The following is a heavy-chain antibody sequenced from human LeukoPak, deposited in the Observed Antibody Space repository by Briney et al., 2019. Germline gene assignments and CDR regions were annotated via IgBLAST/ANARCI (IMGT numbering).Heavy chain of an antibody. Sequence: GGSLRLSCAASGFIVSSNYMSWVRQPPGKGLDWVSVIYTRGMTNYADSVKGRFTISRDESKNTLYLQMNSLRSEDTALYYCARGSLYDSQVFDSWGQGTPVTVSS. V-gene: IGHV3-53*03. D-gene: IGHD5/OR15-5a*01. CDR1: GFIVSSNY. J-gene: IGHJ4*02. CDR3: ARGSLYDSQVFDS. CDR2: IYTRGMT.